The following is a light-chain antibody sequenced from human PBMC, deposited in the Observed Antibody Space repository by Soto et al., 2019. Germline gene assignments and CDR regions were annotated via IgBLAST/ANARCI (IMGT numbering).Light chain of an antibody. CDR3: QQYADWPPLT. CDR1: QSVSSN. Sequence: EIVMTQSPATLSVSPGERATLSCRASQSVSSNLAWYQQKPGQAPRLLIYGLSTRATGVPARFSGSGSGTEFTLTISSLQSEDFAVYYCQQYADWPPLTFGGGTKVEIK. CDR2: GLS. J-gene: IGKJ4*01. V-gene: IGKV3-15*01.